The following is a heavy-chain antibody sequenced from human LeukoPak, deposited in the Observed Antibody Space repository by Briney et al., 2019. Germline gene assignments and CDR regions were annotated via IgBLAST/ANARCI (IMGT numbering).Heavy chain of an antibody. CDR2: IYYSGST. D-gene: IGHD3-22*01. J-gene: IGHJ4*02. CDR1: GGSISSYY. V-gene: IGHV4-59*08. CDR3: ARASYSYDINGWVPFDY. Sequence: SETLSLTCTVSGGSISSYYWSWIRQPPGKGLEWIGYIYYSGSTNYKPSLKSRVTISVDTSKNQFSLKLSSVTAADTAVYYCARASYSYDINGWVPFDYWGQGTLVTVSS.